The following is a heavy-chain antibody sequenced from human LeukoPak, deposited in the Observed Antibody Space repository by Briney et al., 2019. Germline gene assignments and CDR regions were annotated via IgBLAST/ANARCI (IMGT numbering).Heavy chain of an antibody. D-gene: IGHD3-22*01. CDR3: ARDVFSSGYYVGRYYFDY. Sequence: ASVKVSCKASGYTFTTYYMHWVRQAPGQGLEWMAIINPSGGSTSYAQKFQGRVTMTRDTSTSTVYMELSSLRSEDTAAYYCARDVFSSGYYVGRYYFDYWGQGTLVTVSS. CDR2: INPSGGST. J-gene: IGHJ4*02. V-gene: IGHV1-46*01. CDR1: GYTFTTYY.